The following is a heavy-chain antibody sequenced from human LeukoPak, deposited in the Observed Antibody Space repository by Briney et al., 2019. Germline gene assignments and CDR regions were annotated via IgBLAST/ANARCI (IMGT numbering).Heavy chain of an antibody. Sequence: GASVKVSCKASGYTFTSYGISWVRQAPGQGLEWMGWISAYNGNTNYAQKLQGRVTMTTDTSTSTAYMELRSLRSDDTAVYYCARDRSSGYDRTDFDYWGQGTLVTVSS. V-gene: IGHV1-18*01. CDR3: ARDRSSGYDRTDFDY. CDR2: ISAYNGNT. J-gene: IGHJ4*02. CDR1: GYTFTSYG. D-gene: IGHD5-12*01.